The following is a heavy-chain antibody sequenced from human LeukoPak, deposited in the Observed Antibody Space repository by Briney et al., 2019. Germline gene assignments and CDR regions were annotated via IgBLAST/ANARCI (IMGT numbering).Heavy chain of an antibody. CDR3: ARENRPNAFDI. J-gene: IGHJ3*02. Sequence: GVSLRLSCAASGFTLRNYWMNWVRQAQGKGLERVANIKQDGSEIQYVDSVKGRFTVSRDNAKNSLYLQMNSLRAEDTAVFYCARENRPNAFDIWGLGTMVTVSS. CDR1: GFTLRNYW. CDR2: IKQDGSEI. V-gene: IGHV3-7*01. D-gene: IGHD1/OR15-1a*01.